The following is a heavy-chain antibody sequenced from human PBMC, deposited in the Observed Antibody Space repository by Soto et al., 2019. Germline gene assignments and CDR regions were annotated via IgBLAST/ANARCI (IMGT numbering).Heavy chain of an antibody. CDR2: ISSSSSHV. Sequence: EVQLVESGGGLVRPGGSLRLSCITSGLRFSGYSMNWXXXXXXXXLGWVSAISSSSSHVVYADSAKGRFTISRDNDKXXXXXXXXXXXXXXXXXXXXXXXXXXXXXNDYWGQGTLVTVSS. V-gene: IGHV3-21*01. J-gene: IGHJ4*02. CDR1: GLRFSGYS. CDR3: XXXXXXXXXNDY.